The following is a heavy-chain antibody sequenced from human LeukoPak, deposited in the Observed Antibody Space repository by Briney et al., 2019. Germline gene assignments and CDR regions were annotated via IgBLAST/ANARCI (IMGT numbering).Heavy chain of an antibody. V-gene: IGHV3-15*01. CDR3: TTGGPDYDILTGVDY. Sequence: PGGSLRLSCAASGFTFSSYAMSWVRQAPGKGLEWVGRIKSKTDGGTTDYAAPVKGRFTISRDDSKNTLYLQMNSLKTEDTAVYYCTTGGPDYDILTGVDYWGQGTLVTVSS. CDR1: GFTFSSYA. CDR2: IKSKTDGGTT. J-gene: IGHJ4*02. D-gene: IGHD3-9*01.